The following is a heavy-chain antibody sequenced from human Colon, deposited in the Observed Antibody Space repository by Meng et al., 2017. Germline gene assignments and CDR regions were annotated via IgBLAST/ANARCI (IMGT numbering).Heavy chain of an antibody. CDR2: INHSGRS. CDR3: ARMAAGVAGERRFDY. J-gene: IGHJ4*02. Sequence: QPQLQQWGAGLLKPSETLSLTCAVSGESFSHYFWSWIRQAPGKGLEWIGEINHSGRSHYNPSHKSRFTISVETSQNQISLKVSSATAADTAVYYCARMAAGVAGERRFDYWGPGTLVTVSS. D-gene: IGHD6-19*01. CDR1: GESFSHYF. V-gene: IGHV4-34*01.